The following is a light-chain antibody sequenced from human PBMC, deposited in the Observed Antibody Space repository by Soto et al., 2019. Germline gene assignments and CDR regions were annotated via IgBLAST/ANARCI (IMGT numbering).Light chain of an antibody. J-gene: IGKJ2*01. CDR3: QQYNSYSPGYT. CDR2: DAS. Sequence: DIQMTQSPSTLSASVGDRVTITCRASQSISSWLAWYQQKPGKAPKLLIYDASSLESGVPSRFSGSGSGTSFTLTISSLQPDDFATYYCQQYNSYSPGYTFGQGTKLEIK. CDR1: QSISSW. V-gene: IGKV1-5*01.